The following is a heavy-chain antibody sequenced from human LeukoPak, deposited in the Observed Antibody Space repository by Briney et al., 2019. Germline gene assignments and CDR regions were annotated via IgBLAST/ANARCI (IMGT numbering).Heavy chain of an antibody. CDR2: ISNTGTTM. D-gene: IGHD3-22*01. Sequence: GGSLRLSCAASGFTFTDYYMNWIRQAPGKGLEWVSYISNTGTTMYYADSVKGRFTISRDNAKNLLYLRMNSLRAEDTAIYYCASDSSGYFGPWGQGTLVTVSS. V-gene: IGHV3-11*01. CDR1: GFTFTDYY. CDR3: ASDSSGYFGP. J-gene: IGHJ5*02.